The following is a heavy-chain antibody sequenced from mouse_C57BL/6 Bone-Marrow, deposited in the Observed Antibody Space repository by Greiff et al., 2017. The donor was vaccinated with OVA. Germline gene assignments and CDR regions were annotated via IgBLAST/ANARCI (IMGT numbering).Heavy chain of an antibody. CDR3: AREDYYYGTKYYFDY. CDR1: GYTFTSYW. Sequence: VKLQQPGAELVRPGTSVKLSCKASGYTFTSYWMHWVKQRPGQGLEWIGVIDPSDSYTNYNQKFKGKATLTVDTSSSTAYMQLSSLTSEDSAVYYCAREDYYYGTKYYFDYGGQGTTLTVSS. CDR2: IDPSDSYT. V-gene: IGHV1-59*01. J-gene: IGHJ2*01. D-gene: IGHD1-1*01.